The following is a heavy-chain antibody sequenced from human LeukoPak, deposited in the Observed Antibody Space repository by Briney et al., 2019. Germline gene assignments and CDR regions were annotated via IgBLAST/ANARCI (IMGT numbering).Heavy chain of an antibody. Sequence: PGGSLRLSCAASGFIFTNFFMSWVRQAPGKGLEWVASIKGDGSEKYYVDSVKGRFTISRDNAKNSLYLQMNSLRAEDTAVYYCARDRGWRSSGYLYYFDFWGQGTLVTVSS. CDR3: ARDRGWRSSGYLYYFDF. J-gene: IGHJ4*02. CDR1: GFIFTNFF. D-gene: IGHD3-22*01. CDR2: IKGDGSEK. V-gene: IGHV3-7*01.